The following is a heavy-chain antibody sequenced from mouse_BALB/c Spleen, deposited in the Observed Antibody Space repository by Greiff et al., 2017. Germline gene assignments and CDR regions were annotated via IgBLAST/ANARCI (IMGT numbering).Heavy chain of an antibody. CDR3: ARGDGYYAMDY. Sequence: QVQLQQSGPQLVRPGASVKISCKASGYSFTSYWMHWVKQRPGQGLEWIGMIDPSDSETRLNQKFKDKATLTVDKSSSTAYMQLSSPTSEDSAVYYCARGDGYYAMDYWGQGTSVTVSS. V-gene: IGHV1S127*01. CDR2: IDPSDSET. J-gene: IGHJ4*01. D-gene: IGHD2-3*01. CDR1: GYSFTSYW.